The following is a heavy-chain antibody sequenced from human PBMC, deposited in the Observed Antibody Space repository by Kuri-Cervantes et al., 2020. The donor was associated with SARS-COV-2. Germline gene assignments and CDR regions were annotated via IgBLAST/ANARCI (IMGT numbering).Heavy chain of an antibody. D-gene: IGHD3-3*01. CDR3: ARGVRFLDPKYYYFYYYMDV. Sequence: GSLRLSCAVYGGSFSGYYWSWIRQPPGKGLEWIGEINHGGGTNYNPSLMSRVTISVDTSKNQFSLKLCSVTAADTAVYYCARGVRFLDPKYYYFYYYMDVWGKGTTVTVSS. CDR2: INHGGGT. V-gene: IGHV4-34*01. J-gene: IGHJ6*03. CDR1: GGSFSGYY.